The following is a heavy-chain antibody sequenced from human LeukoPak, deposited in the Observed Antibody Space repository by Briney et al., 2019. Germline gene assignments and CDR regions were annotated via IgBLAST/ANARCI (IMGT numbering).Heavy chain of an antibody. Sequence: PGGSLRLSCAASGFTFSSYGMHWVRQAPGQGLEWMTFISSDGRNGYYADSVKGRFTISRDNSKNTLYLQMNSLRAEDTAVYYCTRDRRSGSSYELGVDVWGQGTTVTVSS. V-gene: IGHV3-30*03. D-gene: IGHD6-13*01. CDR3: TRDRRSGSSYELGVDV. J-gene: IGHJ6*02. CDR2: ISSDGRNG. CDR1: GFTFSSYG.